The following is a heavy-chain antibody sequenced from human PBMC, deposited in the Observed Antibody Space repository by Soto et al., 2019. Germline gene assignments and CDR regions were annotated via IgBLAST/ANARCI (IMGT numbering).Heavy chain of an antibody. CDR2: INPNSGGT. CDR3: ARFMTTVTNYYYCGMDV. Sequence: ASVKVSCKASGYTFTGYYMHWVRQAPGQGLEWMGWINPNSGGTNYAQKFQGRVTMTRDTSISTAYMELSRLRSDDTAVYYCARFMTTVTNYYYCGMDVWGQGTTVTVSS. J-gene: IGHJ6*02. CDR1: GYTFTGYY. D-gene: IGHD4-17*01. V-gene: IGHV1-2*02.